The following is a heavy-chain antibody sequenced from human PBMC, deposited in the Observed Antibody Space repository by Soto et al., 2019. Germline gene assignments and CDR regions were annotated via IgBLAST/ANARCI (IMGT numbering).Heavy chain of an antibody. CDR2: ISSSSSDI. Sequence: EVHLVESGGGLVKPGGTLRLSCATSGFTCNSYSMNWVRQAPGKGLEWVSSISSSSSDIYYADSVKGRFTISSDNAKNPLYLQMNSLRADDTAVYYCASSVSGSCYRPSTDYYCDYWGQGTLVTVST. D-gene: IGHD1-26*01. CDR1: GFTCNSYS. CDR3: ASSVSGSCYRPSTDYYCDY. J-gene: IGHJ4*02. V-gene: IGHV3-21*01.